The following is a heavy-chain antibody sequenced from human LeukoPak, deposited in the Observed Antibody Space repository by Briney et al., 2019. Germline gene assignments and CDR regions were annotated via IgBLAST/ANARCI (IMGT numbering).Heavy chain of an antibody. D-gene: IGHD4-17*01. J-gene: IGHJ4*02. Sequence: PGRSLRLSCAASGFTFDDYAMHWVRQAPGKGLEWVSGISWNSGSIGYADSVKGRFTISRDNAKNSLYLQMNSLRAEDTALYYCAKGYGDYFSAFDYWGQGTLVTVSS. CDR3: AKGYGDYFSAFDY. CDR2: ISWNSGSI. CDR1: GFTFDDYA. V-gene: IGHV3-9*01.